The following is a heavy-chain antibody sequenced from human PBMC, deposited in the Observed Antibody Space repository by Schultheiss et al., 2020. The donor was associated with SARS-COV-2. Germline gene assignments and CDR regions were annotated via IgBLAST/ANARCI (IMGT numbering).Heavy chain of an antibody. V-gene: IGHV1-46*01. J-gene: IGHJ6*02. CDR1: GYTFTSYY. Sequence: ASVKVSCKASGYTFTSYYMHWVRQAPGQGLEWMGIINPSGGSTSYAQKFQGRVTMTRDTSTSTVYMELSSLRSDDTAVYFCTRGAMGGMDVWGQGTTVTVSS. CDR3: TRGAMGGMDV. D-gene: IGHD2-8*01. CDR2: INPSGGST.